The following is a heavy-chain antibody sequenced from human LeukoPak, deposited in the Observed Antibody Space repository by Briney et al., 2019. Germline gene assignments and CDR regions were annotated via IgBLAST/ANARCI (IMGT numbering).Heavy chain of an antibody. J-gene: IGHJ3*02. V-gene: IGHV5-51*01. D-gene: IGHD3-22*01. CDR3: AGRYYYDTSGYYLAHDAFIS. Sequence: GESLKISCKGSGYSFTSHWIGWVRQMPGKGLEWMGIIYPGDSETRYSPSFQGQVTISADKSISTAYLQWSSLKASDTAMYYCAGRYYYDTSGYYLAHDAFISGAKGQWSPSLQ. CDR2: IYPGDSET. CDR1: GYSFTSHW.